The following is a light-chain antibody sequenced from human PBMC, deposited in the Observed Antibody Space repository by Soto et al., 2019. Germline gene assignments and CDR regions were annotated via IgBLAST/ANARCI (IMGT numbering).Light chain of an antibody. CDR2: DAS. CDR1: QSLINSY. Sequence: EIVLTQSPGTLSLSPGQRGTLSCRASQSLINSYLAWYQQKPGQAPRLLIYDASSRATGIPDRFSGSGSGTDFTLTISRLEPEDFAVFYCQQYAISPSTFGQGTRLEIK. CDR3: QQYAISPST. J-gene: IGKJ5*01. V-gene: IGKV3-20*01.